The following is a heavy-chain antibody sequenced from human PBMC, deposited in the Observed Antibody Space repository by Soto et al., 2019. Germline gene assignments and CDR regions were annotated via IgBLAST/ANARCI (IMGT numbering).Heavy chain of an antibody. CDR1: GFTFSSYA. CDR2: ISGSGGST. J-gene: IGHJ3*02. CDR3: AKLTYALLRFFDAFDI. D-gene: IGHD2-15*01. Sequence: PVGSLRLSCAASGFTFSSYAMSWVRQAPGKGLEWVSAISGSGGSTYYADSVKGRFTISRDNSKNTLYLQMNSLRAEDTAVYYCAKLTYALLRFFDAFDIWGQGTMVTVSS. V-gene: IGHV3-23*01.